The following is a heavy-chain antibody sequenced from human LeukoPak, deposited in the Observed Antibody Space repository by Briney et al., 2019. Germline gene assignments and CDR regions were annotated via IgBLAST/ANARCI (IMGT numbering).Heavy chain of an antibody. CDR3: ARLQFTVIENYFDY. D-gene: IGHD3-22*01. J-gene: IGHJ4*02. V-gene: IGHV4-59*08. Sequence: SETLSLTCTVSGGSISSYYWSWIRQPPGKGLEWIGYIYYSGSTNYNPSLKSRVTISVDTSKNQFSLKLSSVTAADTAVYYCARLQFTVIENYFDYWGQGTLVTVSS. CDR1: GGSISSYY. CDR2: IYYSGST.